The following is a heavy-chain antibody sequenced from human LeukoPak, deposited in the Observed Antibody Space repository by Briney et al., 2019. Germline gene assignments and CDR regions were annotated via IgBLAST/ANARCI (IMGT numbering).Heavy chain of an antibody. V-gene: IGHV4-61*02. CDR1: GGSISSGSYY. CDR3: ARRTGVRCSSTSCYVLNYYYYMDV. Sequence: PSQTLSLTCTVSGGSISSGSYYWSWIRQTAGKGLEWIGRIYTSGSTNYNPSLKSRVSISVDTSKNQFSLKLSSVTAADTAVYYCARRTGVRCSSTSCYVLNYYYYMDVWGKGTTVTISS. J-gene: IGHJ6*03. D-gene: IGHD2-2*01. CDR2: IYTSGST.